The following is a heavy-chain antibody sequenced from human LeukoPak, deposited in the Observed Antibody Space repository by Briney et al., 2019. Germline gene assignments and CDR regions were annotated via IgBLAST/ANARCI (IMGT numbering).Heavy chain of an antibody. D-gene: IGHD3-10*01. J-gene: IGHJ3*02. CDR2: MHSSGST. Sequence: PSETLSLNCTVSGPSISSTIYYWGWIRQPPGKGLEWIGSMHSSGSTYYNPSLKSRVTISVDTSKNQFSLKLSSVTAADTAVYYCAESWYYGSGSYDDAFDIWGQGTMVTVSS. CDR3: AESWYYGSGSYDDAFDI. CDR1: GPSISSTIYY. V-gene: IGHV4-39*07.